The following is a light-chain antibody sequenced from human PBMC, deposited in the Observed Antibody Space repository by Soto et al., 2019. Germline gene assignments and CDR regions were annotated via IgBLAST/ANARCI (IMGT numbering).Light chain of an antibody. V-gene: IGLV2-18*02. CDR2: EVS. CDR3: SSYTSNSTYV. J-gene: IGLJ1*01. CDR1: SSGLGSYNR. Sequence: QSALTQPPSGSGSPGQSVTISCTGTSSGLGSYNRVSWYQQPPGTAPKLMIYEVSNRPSGVPDRFSGSKSGTTASQTISGLQAEDEADYYCSSYTSNSTYVFGIGTKVTVL.